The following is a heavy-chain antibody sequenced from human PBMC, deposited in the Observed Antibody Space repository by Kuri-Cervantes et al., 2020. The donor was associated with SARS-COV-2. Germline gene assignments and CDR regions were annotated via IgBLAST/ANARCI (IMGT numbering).Heavy chain of an antibody. V-gene: IGHV4-38-2*01. CDR3: ARRPSDDFWSGYYYDY. CDR2: IYHSGCT. J-gene: IGHJ4*02. CDR1: GYSISSGYY. Sequence: SETLSLTCAVSGYSISSGYYWGWIRQPPGKGLEWIGSIYHSGCTNYCASPKSRVTISVDTSKNQFSLKVSSVTAADTAVYYCARRPSDDFWSGYYYDYWGQGTLVTVSS. D-gene: IGHD3-3*01.